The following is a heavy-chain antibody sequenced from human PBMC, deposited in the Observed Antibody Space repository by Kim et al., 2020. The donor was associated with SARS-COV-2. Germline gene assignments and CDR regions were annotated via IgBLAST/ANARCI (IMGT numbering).Heavy chain of an antibody. CDR3: ARGGPTGDQNYYYGMDV. V-gene: IGHV1-69*13. J-gene: IGHJ6*02. CDR1: GGTFSSYA. CDR2: IIPIFGTA. D-gene: IGHD7-27*01. Sequence: SVKVSCKASGGTFSSYAISWVRQAPGQGLEWMGGIIPIFGTANYAQKFQGRVTITADESTSTAYMELSSLRSEDTAVYYCARGGPTGDQNYYYGMDVWGQGTTVTVSS.